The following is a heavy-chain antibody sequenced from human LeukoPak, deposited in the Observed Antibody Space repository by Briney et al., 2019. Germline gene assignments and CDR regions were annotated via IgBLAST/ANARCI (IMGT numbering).Heavy chain of an antibody. CDR2: IWYDGSNK. D-gene: IGHD2-8*01. CDR3: ARPYCTNGVCYEFDP. J-gene: IGHJ5*02. V-gene: IGHV3-33*08. CDR1: GFTFNSYA. Sequence: GGSLRLSCAASGFTFNSYAMSWVRQAPGKGLEWVAVIWYDGSNKYYADSVKGRFTISRDNSKNTLYLQMNSLRAEDTAVYYCARPYCTNGVCYEFDPWGQGTLVTVSS.